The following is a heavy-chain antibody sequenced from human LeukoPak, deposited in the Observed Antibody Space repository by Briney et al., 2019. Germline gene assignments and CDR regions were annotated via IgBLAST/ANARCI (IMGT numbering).Heavy chain of an antibody. CDR3: ARAARGGGPSDY. D-gene: IGHD6-6*01. V-gene: IGHV1-24*01. CDR1: GYTLTELS. J-gene: IGHJ4*02. Sequence: ASVKVSCKVSGYTLTELSMHWVRQAPGKGLEWMGGFDPEDGETIYAQKFQGRVTMTEDTSTDTAYMELSSLRSEDTAVYYCARAARGGGPSDYWGQGTLVTVSS. CDR2: FDPEDGET.